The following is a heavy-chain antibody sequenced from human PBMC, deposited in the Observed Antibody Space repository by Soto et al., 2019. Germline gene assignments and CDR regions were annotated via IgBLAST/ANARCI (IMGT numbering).Heavy chain of an antibody. Sequence: GGSLRLSCAASGFTFSSYAIHWVRQAPGKGLEWVTIISKDGNSKHYADSVKGRFTISRDNAKRSLYLQMMSLTAEDTAIYYCVRGGGGGLFDPWGQGTMVTVS. D-gene: IGHD2-15*01. CDR1: GFTFSSYA. CDR2: ISKDGNSK. CDR3: VRGGGGGLFDP. J-gene: IGHJ5*02. V-gene: IGHV3-30-3*01.